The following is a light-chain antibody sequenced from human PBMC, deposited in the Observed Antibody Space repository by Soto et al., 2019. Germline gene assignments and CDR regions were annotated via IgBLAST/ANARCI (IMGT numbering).Light chain of an antibody. CDR2: LNSDGSH. J-gene: IGLJ2*01. V-gene: IGLV4-69*01. CDR3: QTWGTGISCVV. CDR1: SGHSSYA. Sequence: QLVLTQSPSASASLGASVKLTCTLSSGHSSYAIAWHQQQPEKGPRYLMKLNSDGSHSKGDGIPDRFSGSSSGAERYLTISSLQSEDEADYYCQTWGTGISCVVFGRGTKLTVL.